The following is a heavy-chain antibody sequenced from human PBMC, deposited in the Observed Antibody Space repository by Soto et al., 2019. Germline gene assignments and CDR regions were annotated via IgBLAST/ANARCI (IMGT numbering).Heavy chain of an antibody. J-gene: IGHJ2*01. V-gene: IGHV3-33*01. CDR3: ARYNYGHWYFDL. Sequence: QVQLVESGGGVVQPGRSLRLSCAASGFIFSSYGMHWVRQAPGKGLEWVAVIWYDGSNKYYADSVKGRFTISRDNSKNTLYLQLNSLRAEDTTVYYCARYNYGHWYFDLWGRGTLVTVSS. CDR2: IWYDGSNK. D-gene: IGHD1-20*01. CDR1: GFIFSSYG.